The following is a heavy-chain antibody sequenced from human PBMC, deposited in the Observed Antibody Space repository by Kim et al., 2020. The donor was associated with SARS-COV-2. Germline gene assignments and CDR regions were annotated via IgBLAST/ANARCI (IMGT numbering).Heavy chain of an antibody. V-gene: IGHV3-30*18. D-gene: IGHD2-8*01. Sequence: GGSLRLSCAASGFTFSSYGMHWVRQAPGKGLEWVAVISYDGSNKYYADSVKGRFTISRDNSKNTLYLQMNSLRAEDTAVYYCAKDPDPYEPPGYFDYWG. J-gene: IGHJ4*03. CDR3: AKDPDPYEPPGYFDY. CDR2: ISYDGSNK. CDR1: GFTFSSYG.